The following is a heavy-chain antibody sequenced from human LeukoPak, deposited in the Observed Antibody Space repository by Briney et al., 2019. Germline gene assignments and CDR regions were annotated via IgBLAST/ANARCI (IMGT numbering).Heavy chain of an antibody. V-gene: IGHV5-51*01. D-gene: IGHD3-22*01. CDR3: ARRRGYYDSSGYYSGDAFDI. Sequence: GESLKISCKGSGYSFTSYWIGWVRQMPGKGLEWMGIIYPGDSHTRYSPSFQGQVTISADKSISTAYLQWSSLKASDTAMYYCARRRGYYDSSGYYSGDAFDIWGQGTMVTVSS. CDR2: IYPGDSHT. CDR1: GYSFTSYW. J-gene: IGHJ3*02.